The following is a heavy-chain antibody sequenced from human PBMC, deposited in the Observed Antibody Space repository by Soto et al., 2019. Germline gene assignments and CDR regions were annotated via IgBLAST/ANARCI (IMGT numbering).Heavy chain of an antibody. Sequence: QVQLHESGPGLVKPSESLSLTCTVSGGSIDGHNCAWIRQPPGNALEWIGYVVSTGGSGYNPSLPDRVTLSMNTSNRQFSHQMTSLTAADTAVYDCVRLGIGNLHGLVDIWGRGTTVTVSS. CDR1: GGSIDGHN. D-gene: IGHD7-27*01. J-gene: IGHJ6*02. V-gene: IGHV4-59*08. CDR3: VRLGIGNLHGLVDI. CDR2: VVSTGGS.